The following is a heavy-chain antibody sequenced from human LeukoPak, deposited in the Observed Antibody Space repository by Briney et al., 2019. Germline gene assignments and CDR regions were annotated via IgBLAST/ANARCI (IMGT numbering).Heavy chain of an antibody. CDR2: MNPNSGNT. Sequence: GASVKVSCKASGYTFTSYDINWVRQATGQGLEWMGWMNPNSGNTGYAQKFQGRVTMTRNTSISTAYMELSGLRSEDTAVYYCARHLVLMNAMDVWGQGTTVTVSS. CDR1: GYTFTSYD. J-gene: IGHJ6*02. D-gene: IGHD2-21*01. CDR3: ARHLVLMNAMDV. V-gene: IGHV1-8*01.